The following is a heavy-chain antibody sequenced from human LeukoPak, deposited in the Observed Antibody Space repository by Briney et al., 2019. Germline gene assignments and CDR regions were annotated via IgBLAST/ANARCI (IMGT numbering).Heavy chain of an antibody. D-gene: IGHD3-22*01. CDR2: ISYDGSNK. CDR3: AKLPADYYDSSGQPLYYFDY. V-gene: IGHV3-30-3*02. Sequence: PGGSLRLSCAASGFTFSSYAMHWVRQAPGKGLEWVAVISYDGSNKYYADSVKGRFTISRDNSKNTLYLQMNSLRAEDTAVYYCAKLPADYYDSSGQPLYYFDYWGQGTLVTVSS. J-gene: IGHJ4*02. CDR1: GFTFSSYA.